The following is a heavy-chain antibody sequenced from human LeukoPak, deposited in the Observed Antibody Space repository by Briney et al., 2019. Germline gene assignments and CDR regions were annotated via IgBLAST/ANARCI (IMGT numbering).Heavy chain of an antibody. V-gene: IGHV3-7*01. CDR2: IKLDGSER. Sequence: GGSLRPSCAASGFTFDSYWMSWVRQAPGKGLEWVANIKLDGSERYYMDSVRGRFTISRDYSKNSLDLQMNSLRAEDTAVYYCALSRGSGGPFDFWGQGTLVTVSS. D-gene: IGHD3-10*01. CDR1: GFTFDSYW. J-gene: IGHJ4*02. CDR3: ALSRGSGGPFDF.